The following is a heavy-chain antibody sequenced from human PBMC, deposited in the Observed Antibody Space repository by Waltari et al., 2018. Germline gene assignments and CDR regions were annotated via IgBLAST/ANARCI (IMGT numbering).Heavy chain of an antibody. CDR2: IYYTGSS. CDR3: AGWRSYYDFWTGYYFDY. Sequence: QVQLQESGPGLVKPSETLSLTCTVSGDSVSNYYWSWIRQTPEKGLEWIGYIYYTGSSKYNPSLKSRVAMSIDTSTNQFSLKLNSVSAADTAVYYCAGWRSYYDFWTGYYFDYWGQGTLVTVSS. CDR1: GDSVSNYY. V-gene: IGHV4-59*02. D-gene: IGHD3-3*01. J-gene: IGHJ4*02.